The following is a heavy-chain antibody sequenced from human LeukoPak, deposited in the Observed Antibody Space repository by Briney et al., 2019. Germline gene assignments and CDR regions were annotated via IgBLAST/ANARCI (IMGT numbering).Heavy chain of an antibody. CDR3: ARNSLKWSSPAFDC. D-gene: IGHD2-15*01. CDR1: GFTFSSYS. Sequence: GGSLRLSCAASGFTFSSYSMNWVRQAPGKGLEWVSSISSSSSYIYYADSVKGRFTISRDNARNSLYLQMNSLRAEDTAVYYCARNSLKWSSPAFDCWGQGTLVTVSS. CDR2: ISSSSSYI. J-gene: IGHJ4*02. V-gene: IGHV3-21*01.